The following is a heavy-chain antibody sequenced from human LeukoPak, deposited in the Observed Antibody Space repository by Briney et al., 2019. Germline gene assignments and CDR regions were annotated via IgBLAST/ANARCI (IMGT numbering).Heavy chain of an antibody. J-gene: IGHJ6*03. V-gene: IGHV1-69*05. Sequence: ASVKVSCKASGGTFSSYAISWVRQAPGQGLEWMGGIIPIFGTANYAQKFQGRVTITTDESTSTAYMELSSLRSEDTAVYYCARVRYSGYDLYYYYYYMDVWGKGTTVTVSS. CDR3: ARVRYSGYDLYYYYYYMDV. CDR2: IIPIFGTA. D-gene: IGHD5-12*01. CDR1: GGTFSSYA.